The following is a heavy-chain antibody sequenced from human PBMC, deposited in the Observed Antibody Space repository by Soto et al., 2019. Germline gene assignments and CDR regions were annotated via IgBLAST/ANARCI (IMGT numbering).Heavy chain of an antibody. J-gene: IGHJ6*02. Sequence: SVKVSCKASGFTFTSSAMQWVRQARGQRLEWIGWIVVGSGNTNYAQKFQERVTITSDMSTSTAYMELSSLRSEDTAVYYCAAEGATRQDSSSWYYYYYGMDVWG. CDR1: GFTFTSSA. D-gene: IGHD6-13*01. CDR2: IVVGSGNT. V-gene: IGHV1-58*02. CDR3: AAEGATRQDSSSWYYYYYGMDV.